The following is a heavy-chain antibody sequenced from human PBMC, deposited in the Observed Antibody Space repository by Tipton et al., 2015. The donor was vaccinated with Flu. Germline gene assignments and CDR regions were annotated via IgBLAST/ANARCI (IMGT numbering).Heavy chain of an antibody. Sequence: SLRLSCAASGFTFGDYVLSWVRQAPGKGLEWVGLIRSKAYGGTTEYAASVKGRFNISRDDSKSIGYLQMSSLKNEDTAVYYCTRGPVGGYWGQGTLVTVSS. V-gene: IGHV3-49*04. CDR2: IRSKAYGGTT. J-gene: IGHJ4*02. CDR3: TRGPVGGY. CDR1: GFTFGDYV.